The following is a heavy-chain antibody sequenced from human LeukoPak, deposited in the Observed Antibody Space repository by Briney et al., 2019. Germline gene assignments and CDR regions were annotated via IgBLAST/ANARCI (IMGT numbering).Heavy chain of an antibody. CDR3: ARAAYGSGNHDWYYYYYMDV. J-gene: IGHJ6*03. Sequence: PSETLSLTCTVSGGSISSYYWSWIRQPPGKGLEWIGYIYYSGSTNYNPSLKSRVTISVDTSKSQFSLKLSSVTAADTAVYYCARAAYGSGNHDWYYYYYMDVWGKGTTVTVSS. CDR1: GGSISSYY. V-gene: IGHV4-59*01. D-gene: IGHD3-10*01. CDR2: IYYSGST.